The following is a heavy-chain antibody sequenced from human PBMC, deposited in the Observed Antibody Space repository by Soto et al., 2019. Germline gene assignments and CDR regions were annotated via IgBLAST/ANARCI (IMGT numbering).Heavy chain of an antibody. CDR1: GYTFTIYG. Sequence: QVQLVQSGAEVKKPGASVKVSCKASGYTFTIYGISWVRQAPGPGIEWMGWISAYNGNTNYAQKLQGRVTITTDTSTSTAYLELRSLRSDDTAVYYCATAGSSWYTRPFDYWGQGTLVTVSS. J-gene: IGHJ4*02. D-gene: IGHD6-13*01. CDR2: ISAYNGNT. CDR3: ATAGSSWYTRPFDY. V-gene: IGHV1-18*01.